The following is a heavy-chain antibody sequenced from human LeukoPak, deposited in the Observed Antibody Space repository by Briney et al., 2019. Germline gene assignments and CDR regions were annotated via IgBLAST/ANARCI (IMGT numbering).Heavy chain of an antibody. J-gene: IGHJ4*02. CDR1: GYTFRSYG. D-gene: IGHD3-9*01. CDR3: ARARARRAYYDILTGSPPYPLDY. V-gene: IGHV1-18*01. CDR2: ISAYNGNT. Sequence: ASVKVSCKASGYTFRSYGISWVRQAPGQGLEWMGWISAYNGNTNYAQKLQGRVTITADESTSTAYMELSSLRSEDTAVYYCARARARRAYYDILTGSPPYPLDYWGQGTLVTVSS.